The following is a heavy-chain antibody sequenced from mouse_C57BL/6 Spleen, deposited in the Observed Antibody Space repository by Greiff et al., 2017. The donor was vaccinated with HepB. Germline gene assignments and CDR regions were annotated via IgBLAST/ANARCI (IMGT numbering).Heavy chain of an antibody. CDR2: ISDGGSYT. Sequence: EVKVVESGGGLVKPGGSLKLSCAASGFTFSSYAMSWVRQTPEKRLEWVATISDGGSYTYYPDNVKGRFTISRDNAKNNLYLQMSHLKSEDTAMYYCARAFYYDYDVFFDYWGQGTTLTVSS. V-gene: IGHV5-4*03. J-gene: IGHJ2*01. CDR3: ARAFYYDYDVFFDY. CDR1: GFTFSSYA. D-gene: IGHD2-4*01.